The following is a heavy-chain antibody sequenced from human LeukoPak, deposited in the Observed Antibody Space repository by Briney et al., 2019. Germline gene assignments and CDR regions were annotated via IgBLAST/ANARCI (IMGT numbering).Heavy chain of an antibody. CDR3: ARDLAGWDSSGYYSPQSPDY. D-gene: IGHD3-22*01. CDR2: ISYDGSNK. V-gene: IGHV3-30*03. J-gene: IGHJ4*02. CDR1: GFTFSSYG. Sequence: GGSLRLSCVVSGFTFSSYGFHWVRQAPGKGLEWVAVISYDGSNKYYADSVKGRFTISRDNSKNTLYLQMNSLRAEDTAVYYCARDLAGWDSSGYYSPQSPDYWGQGTLVTVSS.